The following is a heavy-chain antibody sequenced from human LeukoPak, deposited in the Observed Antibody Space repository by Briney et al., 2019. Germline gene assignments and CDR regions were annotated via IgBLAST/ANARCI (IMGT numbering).Heavy chain of an antibody. D-gene: IGHD6-13*01. CDR1: GYTLTELS. Sequence: ASVKVSCKVSGYTLTELSMHWVRQAPGKGLEWMGGFDPEDGETIYAQKLQGRVTMTTDTSTSTAYMELRSLRSDDTAVYYCARDTSSSANWFDPWGQGTLVTVSS. V-gene: IGHV1-24*01. CDR3: ARDTSSSANWFDP. J-gene: IGHJ5*02. CDR2: FDPEDGET.